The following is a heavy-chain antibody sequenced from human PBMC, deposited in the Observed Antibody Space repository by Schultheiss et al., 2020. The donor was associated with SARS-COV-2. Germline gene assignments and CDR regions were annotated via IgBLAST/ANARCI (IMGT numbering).Heavy chain of an antibody. Sequence: GRSLRLSCAASGFTFSTYTMTWFRQAPGEGLEWVSSISSSSSYIYYADSVKGRFTISRDNAKNSLYLQMNSRRAEDTAVYYCARALIFDWLPAYYYYGMDVWGQGTTVTVSS. J-gene: IGHJ6*02. CDR1: GFTFSTYT. CDR2: ISSSSSYI. CDR3: ARALIFDWLPAYYYYGMDV. V-gene: IGHV3-21*01. D-gene: IGHD3-9*01.